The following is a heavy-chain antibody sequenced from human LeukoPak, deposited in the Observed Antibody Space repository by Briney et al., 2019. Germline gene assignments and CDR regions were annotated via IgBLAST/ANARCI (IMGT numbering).Heavy chain of an antibody. CDR2: KYYSGSA. J-gene: IGHJ3*02. CDR1: GVSVSDGRYY. Sequence: SETLSLTCNVSGVSVSDGRYYWTWIPQHPGKGLEWIGYKYYSGSAKYNPSLKSRLTISIDTSKNQFSLHLSSVTAADTATYYCATPYCSSISCLDVFNMWGKGTRVTVSS. V-gene: IGHV4-31*03. D-gene: IGHD2-2*01. CDR3: ATPYCSSISCLDVFNM.